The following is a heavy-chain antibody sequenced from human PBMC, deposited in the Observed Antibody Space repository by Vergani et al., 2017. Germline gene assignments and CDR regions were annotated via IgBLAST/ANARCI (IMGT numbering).Heavy chain of an antibody. CDR2: IIPIFGTA. Sequence: QVQLVQSGAEVKKPGSSVKVSCKASGGTFSSYAISWVRQAPGQGLEWMGGIIPIFGTANYAQKFQGRVTITADDSTSTACMELSSLGAEATAVYYCARSDGGGAVAGNWFDPWGQGTLVTVSS. D-gene: IGHD6-19*01. CDR1: GGTFSSYA. J-gene: IGHJ5*02. CDR3: ARSDGGGAVAGNWFDP. V-gene: IGHV1-69*01.